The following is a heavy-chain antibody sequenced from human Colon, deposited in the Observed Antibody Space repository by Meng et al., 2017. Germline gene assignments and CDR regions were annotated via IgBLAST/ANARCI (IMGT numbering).Heavy chain of an antibody. CDR3: ARELMLTFDP. CDR2: IYSGGST. D-gene: IGHD3-16*01. V-gene: IGHV3-66*02. Sequence: GELQESGPGLVKPSGTRSLTCAVSGGSISSSNWWSWVRQAPGKGLEWVSVIYSGGSTYYADSVKGRFTISRDNSKNTLYLQMNSLRAEDTAVYYCARELMLTFDPWGQGTLVTVSS. CDR1: GGSISSSNW. J-gene: IGHJ5*02.